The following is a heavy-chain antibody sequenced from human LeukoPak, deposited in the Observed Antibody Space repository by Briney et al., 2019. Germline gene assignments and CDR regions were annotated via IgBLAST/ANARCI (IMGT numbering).Heavy chain of an antibody. Sequence: PGGSLRLSCAASGFTFSSYAMSWVRQAPGKGLEWDSAISGSGGSTYYADSVKGRFTISRDNSKNTLYLQMNSLRAEDTAVYYCAKDLNPPGAYQLLSYYYYYGMDVWGQGTTVTVSS. CDR1: GFTFSSYA. CDR3: AKDLNPPGAYQLLSYYYYYGMDV. CDR2: ISGSGGST. D-gene: IGHD2-2*01. J-gene: IGHJ6*02. V-gene: IGHV3-23*01.